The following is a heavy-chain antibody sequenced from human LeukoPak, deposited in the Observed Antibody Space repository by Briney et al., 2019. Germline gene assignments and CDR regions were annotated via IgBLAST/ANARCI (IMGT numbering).Heavy chain of an antibody. D-gene: IGHD6-13*01. CDR2: INHSGST. CDR1: GGSFSGYY. V-gene: IGHV4-34*01. J-gene: IGHJ4*02. Sequence: PSETLSLTCAVYGGSFSGYYWSWIRQPPGKGLEWIGEINHSGSTNYNPSLKSRVTISVDTSKNQFSLKLSSVTAADTAVYYCATPGAAAGTGFDYWGQGTLVTVSS. CDR3: ATPGAAAGTGFDY.